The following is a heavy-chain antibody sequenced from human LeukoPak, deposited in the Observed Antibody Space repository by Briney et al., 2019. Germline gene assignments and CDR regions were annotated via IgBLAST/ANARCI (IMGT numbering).Heavy chain of an antibody. D-gene: IGHD3-16*02. CDR2: MNPNSCGT. Sequence: GASVTVSCKASGYTLTEYYMHWVRQAPGQGLEWMGWMNPNSCGTKYAQKFQGRVTMTRDTSISTAYMELSRLRSDDTAMYYCARDKLGLGELSLYDQWGQGTLVTVFS. CDR3: ARDKLGLGELSLYDQ. CDR1: GYTLTEYY. J-gene: IGHJ5*02. V-gene: IGHV1-2*02.